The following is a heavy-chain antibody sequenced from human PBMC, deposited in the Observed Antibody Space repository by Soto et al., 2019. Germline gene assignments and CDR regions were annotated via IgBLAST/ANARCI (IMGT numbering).Heavy chain of an antibody. CDR3: AKERMSGSYRAIIDY. CDR2: ISYDGSNK. CDR1: GFTFSSYG. J-gene: IGHJ4*02. Sequence: QVQLVESGGGVVQPGRSLRLSCASSGFTFSSYGMHWVRQAPGKGLEWVAVISYDGSNKYYADSVKRRFTISRDNSKNRLYLQMNSLRAEDTAVYYCAKERMSGSYRAIIDYWGQGTLVTVSS. D-gene: IGHD1-26*01. V-gene: IGHV3-30*18.